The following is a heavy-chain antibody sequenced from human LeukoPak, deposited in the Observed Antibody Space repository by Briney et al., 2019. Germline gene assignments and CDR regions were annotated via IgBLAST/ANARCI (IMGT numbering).Heavy chain of an antibody. D-gene: IGHD3-10*01. J-gene: IGHJ4*02. CDR2: INAGNGNT. CDR3: ARWEILRGGFDF. V-gene: IGHV1-3*01. CDR1: GYTFTRSS. Sequence: VASVKVSCKASGYTFTRSSLHWVRQAPGQRLEWMGSINAGNGNTRYSQEFQDRVTISRDTSATTVYLEFSSLRSEDTAIYYCARWEILRGGFDFWGQGTLVTVSS.